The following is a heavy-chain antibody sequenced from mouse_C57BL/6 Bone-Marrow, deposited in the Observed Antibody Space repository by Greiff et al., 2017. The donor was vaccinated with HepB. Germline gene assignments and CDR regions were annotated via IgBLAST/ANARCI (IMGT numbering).Heavy chain of an antibody. Sequence: EVQRVESGGGLVKPGGSLKLSCAASGFTFSSYAMSWVRQTPEKRLEWVATISDGGSYTYYPDNVKGRFTISRDNAKNNLYLQMSHLKSEDTAMYYCARGGGPFAYWGQGTLVTVSA. V-gene: IGHV5-4*01. J-gene: IGHJ3*01. CDR3: ARGGGPFAY. CDR2: ISDGGSYT. CDR1: GFTFSSYA.